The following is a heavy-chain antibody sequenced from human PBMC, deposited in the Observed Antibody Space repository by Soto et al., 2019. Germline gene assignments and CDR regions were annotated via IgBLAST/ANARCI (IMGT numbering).Heavy chain of an antibody. CDR3: ASRRNPYGAYDY. CDR1: GFTVSSNF. V-gene: IGHV3-66*01. Sequence: EVQLVVSGGGLVQPGGSLRLSCAASGFTVSSNFMSWVRQAPGKGLEWVSIIYSDGSTYYADSVKGRFTISRDNSENTLYLQMNSLRADDTAVYYCASRRNPYGAYDYWGQGTLVTVSS. D-gene: IGHD4-17*01. J-gene: IGHJ4*02. CDR2: IYSDGST.